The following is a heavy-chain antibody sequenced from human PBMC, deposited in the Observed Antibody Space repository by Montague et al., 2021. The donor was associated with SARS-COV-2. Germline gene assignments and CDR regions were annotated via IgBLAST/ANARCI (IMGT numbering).Heavy chain of an antibody. J-gene: IGHJ3*02. V-gene: IGHV4-59*01. CDR2: IYYSGST. D-gene: IGHD6-19*01. CDR1: GGSISSYS. CDR3: ARGSGWMGNAFDI. Sequence: SETLSLTCTVAGGSISSYSWSWIRQPPGKGLEWIGYIYYSGSTNYNPSLKSRVTISVDTSKNQFSLKLSSVTAADTAVYYCARGSGWMGNAFDIWGQGTMVTVSS.